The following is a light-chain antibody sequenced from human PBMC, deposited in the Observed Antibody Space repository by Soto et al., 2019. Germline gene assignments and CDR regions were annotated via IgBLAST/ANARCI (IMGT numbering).Light chain of an antibody. Sequence: ESVLTQAPGTMSLSPGERATLSCRASQSVSSSYLAWYQQKPGQAPRLLIYGASSRATGIPDRFSGSGSGTDLTLTISRLEPEDFAVYYCQQYGSSLWTFGQGTKVEIK. CDR1: QSVSSSY. J-gene: IGKJ1*01. V-gene: IGKV3-20*01. CDR2: GAS. CDR3: QQYGSSLWT.